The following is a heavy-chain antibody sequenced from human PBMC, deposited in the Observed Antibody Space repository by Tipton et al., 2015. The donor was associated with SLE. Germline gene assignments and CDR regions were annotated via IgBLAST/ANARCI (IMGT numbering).Heavy chain of an antibody. V-gene: IGHV4-34*01. CDR2: INHSGST. D-gene: IGHD1-7*01. J-gene: IGHJ4*02. Sequence: TLSLTCAVYGGSFSGYYWSWIRQPPGKGLEWIGEINHSGSTNYNPSLKSRVTISVDTSKNQFSLKLSSVTAADTAVYYCARDDPYLELLEDYWGQGTLVTVSS. CDR3: ARDDPYLELLEDY. CDR1: GGSFSGYY.